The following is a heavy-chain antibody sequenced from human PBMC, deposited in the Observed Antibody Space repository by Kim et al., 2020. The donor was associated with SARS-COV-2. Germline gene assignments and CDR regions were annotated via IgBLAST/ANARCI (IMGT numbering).Heavy chain of an antibody. CDR2: ISWNSGSI. Sequence: GGSLRLSCAASGFTFDDYAMHWVRQAPGKGLEWVSGISWNSGSIGYADPVKGRFTISRDNAKNSLYLQMNSLRAEDTALYYCAKDIGYSSGSIDYWGQGTLVTVSS. J-gene: IGHJ4*02. CDR1: GFTFDDYA. D-gene: IGHD6-19*01. CDR3: AKDIGYSSGSIDY. V-gene: IGHV3-9*01.